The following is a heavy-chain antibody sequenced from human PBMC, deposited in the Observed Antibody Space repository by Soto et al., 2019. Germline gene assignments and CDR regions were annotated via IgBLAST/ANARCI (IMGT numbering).Heavy chain of an antibody. V-gene: IGHV1-3*01. D-gene: IGHD2-15*01. J-gene: IGHJ4*02. CDR1: GYTFTSYA. Sequence: QVQLVQSGAEVKKPGASVKVSCKASGYTFTSYAMHWVRQAPGLRLEWMGWINAGNGNTKYSQKFQGRVTITRDTAGGKGYLELRSLRSEDPAVYCWARAPCIARCPDYWGQGTLVTVSS. CDR3: ARAPCIARCPDY. CDR2: INAGNGNT.